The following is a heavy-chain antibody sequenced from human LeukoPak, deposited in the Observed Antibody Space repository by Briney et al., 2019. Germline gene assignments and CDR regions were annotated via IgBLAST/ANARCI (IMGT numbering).Heavy chain of an antibody. J-gene: IGHJ4*02. Sequence: PGGSLRLSCAASGFTFDDNGMSWVRQAPGKGLEWVSGINWNGGSTAYADSVKGRFTISRDNSKNTLYLQMNSLRAEDTAVYYCARRSGIAVAGAFDYWGQGTLVTVSS. D-gene: IGHD6-19*01. CDR3: ARRSGIAVAGAFDY. V-gene: IGHV3-20*04. CDR1: GFTFDDNG. CDR2: INWNGGST.